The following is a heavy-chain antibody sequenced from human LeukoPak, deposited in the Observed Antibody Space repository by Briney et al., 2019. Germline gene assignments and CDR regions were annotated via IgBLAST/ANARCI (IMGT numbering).Heavy chain of an antibody. CDR3: ARDRYVSSVVLSGSYYYYMDV. CDR1: GDSIKSSSYY. Sequence: SETLSLTCTVSGDSIKSSSYYWAWVRQPPGKGLEWIASIYYSGTTYYNPSLKSRVTISVDTSKNQSSLKLSSVTAADTAVYYCARDRYVSSVVLSGSYYYYMDVWGKGTTVTVSS. J-gene: IGHJ6*03. V-gene: IGHV4-39*07. D-gene: IGHD2-21*01. CDR2: IYYSGTT.